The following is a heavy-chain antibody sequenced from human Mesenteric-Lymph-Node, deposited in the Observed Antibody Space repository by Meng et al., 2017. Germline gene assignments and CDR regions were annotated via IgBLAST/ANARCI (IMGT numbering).Heavy chain of an antibody. Sequence: VPLKESGPGLVKPSETLSLTCTVSGGSISSYYWSWIRQPPGKGLEWIGHIYYSGSTNYNPSLKSRVTISVDTSKNQFSLKLSSVTATDTAAYYCARQSGYFDYWGQGTLVTVSS. CDR1: GGSISSYY. CDR2: IYYSGST. CDR3: ARQSGYFDY. J-gene: IGHJ4*02. V-gene: IGHV4-59*08. D-gene: IGHD3-10*01.